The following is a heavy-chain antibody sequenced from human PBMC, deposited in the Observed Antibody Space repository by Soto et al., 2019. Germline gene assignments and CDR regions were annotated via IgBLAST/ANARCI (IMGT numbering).Heavy chain of an antibody. CDR1: GGTFSSYT. CDR2: IIPILGIA. J-gene: IGHJ4*02. Sequence: QVQLVQSGAEVKKPGSSVKVSCKASGGTFSSYTISWVRQAPGQGLEWMGRIIPILGIANYAQKFRGRVTITADKSTSTAYMELSSLRSEDTAEYYCAGAARPDSYFDYWGQGTLVTVSS. V-gene: IGHV1-69*02. CDR3: AGAARPDSYFDY. D-gene: IGHD6-6*01.